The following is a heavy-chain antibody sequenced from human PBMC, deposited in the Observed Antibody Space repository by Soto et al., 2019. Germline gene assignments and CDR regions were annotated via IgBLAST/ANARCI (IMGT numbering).Heavy chain of an antibody. Sequence: QVQLVQSGAEVKKPGASVKVSCKASGYTFITYGVSWVRQAPGQGLDWLGWISTYNGNTRYAERLQGRVTMTTDTTKNTGYMELRNLRSDDTAVYYCARGPTDYYDNSANYFLDYWGQGTLVTVSS. D-gene: IGHD3-22*01. CDR3: ARGPTDYYDNSANYFLDY. V-gene: IGHV1-18*01. J-gene: IGHJ4*02. CDR2: ISTYNGNT. CDR1: GYTFITYG.